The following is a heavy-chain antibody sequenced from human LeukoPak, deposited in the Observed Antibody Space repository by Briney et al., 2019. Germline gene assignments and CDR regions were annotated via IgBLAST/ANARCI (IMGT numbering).Heavy chain of an antibody. D-gene: IGHD3-10*01. Sequence: HPGGSLRLSCAASGFTFSSYGMSWVRQAPGKGLEWVSGISNSGGSTYYADSVKGRFTISRDNSKNTLYLQMNSLRAEDTALYYCAKELWFGERLFDYGGQGPLVTVSS. CDR1: GFTFSSYG. CDR3: AKELWFGERLFDY. V-gene: IGHV3-23*01. CDR2: ISNSGGST. J-gene: IGHJ4*02.